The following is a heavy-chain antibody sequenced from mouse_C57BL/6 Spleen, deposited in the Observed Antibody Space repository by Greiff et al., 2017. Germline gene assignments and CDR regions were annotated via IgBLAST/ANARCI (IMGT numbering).Heavy chain of an antibody. CDR1: GFTFSSYA. CDR3: TSGAYYGNSYWYFDV. V-gene: IGHV5-9-1*02. J-gene: IGHJ1*03. CDR2: ISSGGDYI. D-gene: IGHD2-10*01. Sequence: EVQLVESGAGLVKPGGSLKLSCAASGFTFSSYAMSWVRQTPEKRLEWVAYISSGGDYIYYADTVKGRFTISRDNARNTLYLQMSSLKSEDTAMYYCTSGAYYGNSYWYFDVWGTGPTVTVSS.